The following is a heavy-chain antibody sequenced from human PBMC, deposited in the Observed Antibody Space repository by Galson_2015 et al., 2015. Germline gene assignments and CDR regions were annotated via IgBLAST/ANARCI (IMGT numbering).Heavy chain of an antibody. Sequence: SLRLSCAASGFTFSSYGMHWVRQAPGKGLEWVAVISYDGSNKYYADSVKGRFTISRDNSKNTLYLQMNSLRAEDTAVYYCAKDTGSSWYWGRFDYWGQGTLVTVSS. CDR1: GFTFSSYG. D-gene: IGHD6-13*01. CDR3: AKDTGSSWYWGRFDY. J-gene: IGHJ4*02. CDR2: ISYDGSNK. V-gene: IGHV3-30*18.